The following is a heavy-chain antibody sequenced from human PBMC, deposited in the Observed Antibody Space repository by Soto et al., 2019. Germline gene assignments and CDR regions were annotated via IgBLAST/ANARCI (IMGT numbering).Heavy chain of an antibody. D-gene: IGHD1-26*01. J-gene: IGHJ4*02. CDR3: ARVRIVGAREIDF. CDR2: ISGYNGDI. V-gene: IGHV1-18*01. Sequence: ASVKVSCKASGYTFGHYGIGWVRQAPGQGLEWMGWISGYNGDINYEQKFQGRVTLSSDTLTSTVYLELKSLRFDDTAVYYCARVRIVGAREIDFWGQGTLVTVSS. CDR1: GYTFGHYG.